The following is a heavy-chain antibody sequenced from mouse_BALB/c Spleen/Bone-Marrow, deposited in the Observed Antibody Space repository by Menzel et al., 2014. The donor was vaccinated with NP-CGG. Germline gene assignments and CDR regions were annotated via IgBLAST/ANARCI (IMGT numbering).Heavy chain of an antibody. Sequence: VQLQQSGPGLVAPSQSLSITCTVSGFSLTSYGVHWVRQPPGKGLEWLGVIWAGGSTNYNSALMSRLSISKDNSKSQVFLKMISLQTDDTAMYYCARAHCDYVLFDYWGQGTTLTVSS. CDR3: ARAHCDYVLFDY. V-gene: IGHV2-9*02. D-gene: IGHD2-4*01. CDR1: GFSLTSYG. J-gene: IGHJ2*01. CDR2: IWAGGST.